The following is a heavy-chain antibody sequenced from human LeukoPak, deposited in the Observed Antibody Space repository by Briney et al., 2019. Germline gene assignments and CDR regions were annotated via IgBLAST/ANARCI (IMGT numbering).Heavy chain of an antibody. V-gene: IGHV3-64D*06. CDR2: ISYHGGNT. CDR3: VRDRAATMERVFEI. CDR1: GVSFSSYT. J-gene: IGHJ3*02. D-gene: IGHD5-24*01. Sequence: PGEALRLSCSASGVSFSSYTMHWVRHAPGKGLECVSSISYHGGNTYYADSVKGRFTISRDNLKNTVFLQMSSLRPDDTALYYCVRDRAATMERVFEIWGQGTMVTVSS.